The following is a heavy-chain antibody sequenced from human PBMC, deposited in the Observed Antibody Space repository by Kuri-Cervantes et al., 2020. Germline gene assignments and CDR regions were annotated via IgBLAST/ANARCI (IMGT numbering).Heavy chain of an antibody. V-gene: IGHV3-21*01. D-gene: IGHD6-13*01. J-gene: IGHJ4*02. CDR3: ATRIAAAGTAPDY. CDR2: ISSSSSYI. Sequence: GGSLRLSCAASGFTFSSYSMNWVRQAPGKGLEWVSSISSSSSYIYYADSVKGRFTISRDNAKNSLYLQMNSLRAEDTAVYYCATRIAAAGTAPDYWGQGTLVTVSS. CDR1: GFTFSSYS.